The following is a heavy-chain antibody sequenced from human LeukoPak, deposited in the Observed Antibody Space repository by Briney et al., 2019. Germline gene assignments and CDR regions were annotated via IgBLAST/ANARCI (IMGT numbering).Heavy chain of an antibody. D-gene: IGHD3-3*01. CDR2: IFHSGST. Sequence: SETLSLTCTVSGYSISSGYYWGWIRQPPGEGLEWIGSIFHSGSTYYNPSLKSRVTISVETSKNQFSLKLSSVTAADTAVYYCAREEGSYYDFWSGYYRDWGQGTLVTVSS. J-gene: IGHJ4*02. CDR1: GYSISSGYY. V-gene: IGHV4-38-2*02. CDR3: AREEGSYYDFWSGYYRD.